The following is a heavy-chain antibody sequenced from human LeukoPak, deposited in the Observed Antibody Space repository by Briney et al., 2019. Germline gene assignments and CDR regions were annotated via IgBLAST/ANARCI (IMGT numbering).Heavy chain of an antibody. Sequence: GGSLRLSCAASGLSFTTYWMHWVRLAPGEGLVWVSRISADGRVTNYADSVKGRFTISRDNPKNTLYLQLSSLRVEDTAVYYCARGGSNYGDFHYWGQGTLVTVSS. CDR2: ISADGRVT. CDR3: ARGGSNYGDFHY. V-gene: IGHV3-74*01. CDR1: GLSFTTYW. J-gene: IGHJ4*02. D-gene: IGHD4-11*01.